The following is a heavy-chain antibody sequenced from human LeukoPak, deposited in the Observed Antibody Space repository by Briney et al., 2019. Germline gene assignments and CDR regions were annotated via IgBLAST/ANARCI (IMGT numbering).Heavy chain of an antibody. CDR3: AKDRAISDVGWYYFDY. CDR1: GFTFSSYA. CDR2: ISGSGGST. V-gene: IGHV3-23*01. D-gene: IGHD6-19*01. Sequence: TGGSLRLSCAASGFTFSSYAMNWVRQAPGKGLEWVSAISGSGGSTYYADSVKGRFTISRDNSKNTLYLQKNSLRAEDTAVYYCAKDRAISDVGWYYFDYWGQGTLVTVSS. J-gene: IGHJ4*02.